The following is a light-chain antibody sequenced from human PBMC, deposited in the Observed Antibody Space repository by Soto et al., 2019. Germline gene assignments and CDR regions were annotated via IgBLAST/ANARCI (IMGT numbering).Light chain of an antibody. V-gene: IGLV2-11*01. J-gene: IGLJ1*01. CDR1: SSDVGGYNY. CDR2: DVS. Sequence: QWALTQPGSGSGSPGQSVTISCTGTSSDVGGYNYVSWYQQHPGKAPKLMIYDVSKRPSGVPDRFSGSKSGNTASLTISGLQAEDEADYYCCSYAGSYTFPYVFGTGTKVTVL. CDR3: CSYAGSYTFPYV.